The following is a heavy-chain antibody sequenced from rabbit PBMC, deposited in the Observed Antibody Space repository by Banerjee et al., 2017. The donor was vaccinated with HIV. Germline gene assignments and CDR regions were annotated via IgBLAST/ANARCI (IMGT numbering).Heavy chain of an antibody. CDR1: GFSFSNKAV. V-gene: IGHV1S45*01. Sequence: QEQLVESGGGLVQPEGSLKLSCTASGFSFSNKAVMCWVRQAPGKGLEWIGCIWAGSGSTYYASWAKGRFTISLDNAQNTVTLHMTSLTAADAATYFCARGASGDSYGFNLWGPGTLVTVS. D-gene: IGHD6-1*01. CDR3: ARGASGDSYGFNL. J-gene: IGHJ4*01. CDR2: IWAGSGST.